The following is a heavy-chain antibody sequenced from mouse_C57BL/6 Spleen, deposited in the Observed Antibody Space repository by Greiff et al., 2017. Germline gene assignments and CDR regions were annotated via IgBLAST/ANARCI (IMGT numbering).Heavy chain of an antibody. CDR3: ARRDRDD. D-gene: IGHD3-3*01. CDR2: IYPGSGST. J-gene: IGHJ2*01. Sequence: QVHVKQPGAELVKPGASVKMSCKASGYTFTSYWITWVKQRPGQGLEWIGDIYPGSGSTNYNEKFKSKATLTVDTPSSTAYMQLSSLTSEDSSVYYCARRDRDDWGQGTTLTVSS. V-gene: IGHV1-55*01. CDR1: GYTFTSYW.